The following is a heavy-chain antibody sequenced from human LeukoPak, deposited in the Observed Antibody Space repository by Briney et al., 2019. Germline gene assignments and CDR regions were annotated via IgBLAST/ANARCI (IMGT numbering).Heavy chain of an antibody. J-gene: IGHJ6*03. CDR3: ARLKFYDSTGYSPGHYMDV. D-gene: IGHD3-22*01. CDR1: GGPIYSYY. Sequence: SETLSLTCTVSGGPIYSYYWSWIRQTAGKGLQWIGRLYPGVSTNYNPSLKSRVTMSVDTSKNQFALKLSAVTAADTAVYYCARLKFYDSTGYSPGHYMDVWGKGTTVTVSS. CDR2: LYPGVST. V-gene: IGHV4-4*07.